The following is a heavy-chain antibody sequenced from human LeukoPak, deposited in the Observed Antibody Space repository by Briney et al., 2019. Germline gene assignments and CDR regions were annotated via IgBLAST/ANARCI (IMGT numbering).Heavy chain of an antibody. V-gene: IGHV4-38-2*02. CDR3: ARDTTTHTYYYDSSGYDDAFDI. CDR1: AYSISSGYY. Sequence: SETLSLTCTVSAYSISSGYYWGWIRQPSGKGLEWIGSIYHSGSTYYNPSLKSRITISVDTSKNQFSLKLSSVTAADTAVYYCARDTTTHTYYYDSSGYDDAFDIWGQGTMVTVSS. J-gene: IGHJ3*02. D-gene: IGHD3-22*01. CDR2: IYHSGST.